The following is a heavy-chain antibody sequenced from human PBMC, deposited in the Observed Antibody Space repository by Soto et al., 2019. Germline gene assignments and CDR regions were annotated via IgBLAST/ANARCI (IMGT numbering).Heavy chain of an antibody. J-gene: IGHJ4*02. V-gene: IGHV3-23*01. CDR2: ISGSGGST. Sequence: GGSLRLSCAASGFTFSSYAMSWVRQAPGKGLEWVSAISGSGGSTYYADSVKGRFTISRDNSKNTLYLQMNSLRAEDTAVYYCAKPPSIAAAGTFLPSTKYYFDYWGQGTLVTVSS. CDR3: AKPPSIAAAGTFLPSTKYYFDY. CDR1: GFTFSSYA. D-gene: IGHD6-13*01.